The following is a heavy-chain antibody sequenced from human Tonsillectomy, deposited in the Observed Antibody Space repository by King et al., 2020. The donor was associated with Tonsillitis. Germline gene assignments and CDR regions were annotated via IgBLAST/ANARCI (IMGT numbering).Heavy chain of an antibody. J-gene: IGHJ4*02. V-gene: IGHV2-26*01. CDR3: ARLIAVAAWLKHHYFDY. Sequence: LTLKESGPVLVKPTETLTLTCTVSGFSLSNARMGVSWIRQPPGKALEWLAHIFSNGEKSYNTSLKTRLTISKDTSKSQVVLTMTNMDPVDTATYYCARLIAVAAWLKHHYFDYWGQGTLVTVSS. D-gene: IGHD6-19*01. CDR2: IFSNGEK. CDR1: GFSLSNARMG.